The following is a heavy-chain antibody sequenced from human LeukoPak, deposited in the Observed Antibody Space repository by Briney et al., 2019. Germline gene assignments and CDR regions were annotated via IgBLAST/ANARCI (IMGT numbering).Heavy chain of an antibody. D-gene: IGHD3-9*01. V-gene: IGHV1-18*01. J-gene: IGHJ6*03. Sequence: ASGNVSCKAAGYTFTSYGISWVRQAAGDGLEWVGWITAYNDNTNYAQKLQGRVTMTTDTTTSTAYMELRSLRSDDTAVYYCASEGSGNFDWSLSWEVGPTYYYYMDVWGKGTTVTVSS. CDR3: ASEGSGNFDWSLSWEVGPTYYYYMDV. CDR2: ITAYNDNT. CDR1: GYTFTSYG.